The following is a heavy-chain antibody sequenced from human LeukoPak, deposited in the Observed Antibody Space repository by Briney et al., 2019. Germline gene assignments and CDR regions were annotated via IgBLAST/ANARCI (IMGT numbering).Heavy chain of an antibody. V-gene: IGHV3-23*01. Sequence: GGSLRLSCAASGFTFSSYAMSWVRQAPGKGLEWVSAISGSGGSTYYADSVKGRFTISRDNAKNSLYLQMNSLRAEDTAVYYCARVLRLGELSPWGQGTLVTVSS. CDR2: ISGSGGST. J-gene: IGHJ5*02. CDR1: GFTFSSYA. CDR3: ARVLRLGELSP. D-gene: IGHD3-16*02.